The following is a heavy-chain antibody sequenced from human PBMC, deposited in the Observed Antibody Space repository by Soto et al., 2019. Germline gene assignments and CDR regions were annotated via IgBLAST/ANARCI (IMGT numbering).Heavy chain of an antibody. CDR3: GRGDRGAFDL. CDR2: IHSDGSST. J-gene: IGHJ3*01. D-gene: IGHD1-26*01. Sequence: EVQLLESGGGLVQPGESLRLSCAASGFTFSYYWMHWVRQAPGMGLVWVSRIHSDGSSTTYADSVKGRFTISRDNARNTLYLTMNSLRAEDTAVYYCGRGDRGAFDLWGQGTVLTVSS. CDR1: GFTFSYYW. V-gene: IGHV3-74*01.